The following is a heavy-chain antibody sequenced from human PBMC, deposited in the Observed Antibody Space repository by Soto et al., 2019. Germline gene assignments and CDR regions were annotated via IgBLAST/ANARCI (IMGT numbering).Heavy chain of an antibody. Sequence: VQSGAVVKKPGASVTVSCSASGYPVTAYYMHWVRQAPGRGLEGMGGNNPATGAAKYTQTFQGRGTMTRDTSTSTVYKELSGLASEDTAVFYCARGGGVGVAGSAAFDMWGQGTLVTVSS. V-gene: IGHV1-2*02. D-gene: IGHD3-3*01. CDR2: NNPATGAA. J-gene: IGHJ3*02. CDR1: GYPVTAYY. CDR3: ARGGGVGVAGSAAFDM.